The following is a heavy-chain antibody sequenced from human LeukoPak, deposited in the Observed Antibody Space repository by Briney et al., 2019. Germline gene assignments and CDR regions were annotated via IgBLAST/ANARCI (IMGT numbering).Heavy chain of an antibody. CDR1: GFTLNSYG. CDR2: IWYDGSNK. J-gene: IGHJ6*03. V-gene: IGHV3-33*01. Sequence: GGSLRLSCAASGFTLNSYGIHWVRQAPGKGLEWVAFIWYDGSNKYYVESVQGRFTISRDDSKNTVYLQMNSLRADDTAVYYCTRSSTGGDYYYYYMDVWGKGTTVTVSS. D-gene: IGHD1-14*01. CDR3: TRSSTGGDYYYYYMDV.